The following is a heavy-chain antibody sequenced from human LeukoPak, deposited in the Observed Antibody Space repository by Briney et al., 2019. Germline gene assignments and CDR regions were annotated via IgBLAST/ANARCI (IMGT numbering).Heavy chain of an antibody. Sequence: SETLSLTCAVYGGSFSGYYWSGIRQPPGQGREGRGEMNDSGSTNYNPSLKSRVTISVDTSKNQFSLKLSSVTAADTAVHYCARGPKTTETTFKTFYYNAMDVWGQGTTVTVSS. CDR1: GGSFSGYY. CDR3: ARGPKTTETTFKTFYYNAMDV. J-gene: IGHJ6*02. D-gene: IGHD4-17*01. CDR2: MNDSGST. V-gene: IGHV4-34*01.